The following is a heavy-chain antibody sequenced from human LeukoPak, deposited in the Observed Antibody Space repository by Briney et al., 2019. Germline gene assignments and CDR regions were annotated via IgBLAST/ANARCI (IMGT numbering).Heavy chain of an antibody. V-gene: IGHV3-23*01. CDR2: ITADGSST. D-gene: IGHD1-7*01. Sequence: GGSLRLSCAVSGFTFRSYAMKWVRQAPGKGLEWVSAITADGSSTHYTTSVKGRFIISRDTPKNTLYLQMNNLRAEDTAVYYCAKRRGLELLYYYYMDVWGKGTTVTVSS. CDR3: AKRRGLELLYYYYMDV. J-gene: IGHJ6*03. CDR1: GFTFRSYA.